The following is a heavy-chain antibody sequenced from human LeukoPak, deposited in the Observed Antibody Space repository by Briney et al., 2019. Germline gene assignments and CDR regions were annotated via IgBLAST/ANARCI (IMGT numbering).Heavy chain of an antibody. CDR3: AREARGSGRDFDY. Sequence: GGSLRLSCAASGFTFSSRWMSWVRQAPGMGLEWISYIGTRSNPIYYADSVKGRFTISRDDAKNSLYLQMNSLRDEDTAVYFCAREARGSGRDFDYWGQGILVTVSS. CDR1: GFTFSSRW. CDR2: IGTRSNPI. D-gene: IGHD1-26*01. J-gene: IGHJ4*02. V-gene: IGHV3-48*02.